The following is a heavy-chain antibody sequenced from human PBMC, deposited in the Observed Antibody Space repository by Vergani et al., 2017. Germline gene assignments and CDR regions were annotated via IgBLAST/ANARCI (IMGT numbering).Heavy chain of an antibody. J-gene: IGHJ4*02. V-gene: IGHV1-69*09. CDR2: IIPILGIA. CDR1: GGTFSSYT. D-gene: IGHD3-10*01. Sequence: QVQLVQSGAAVKKPGSSVKVSCKASGGTFSSYTISWVRQAPGQGLEWMGRIIPILGIANYAQKFQGRVTITADKSTSTAYMELSSLRSEDTAVYYCARSYYGSGSYYNVHDYWGQGTLVTVSS. CDR3: ARSYYGSGSYYNVHDY.